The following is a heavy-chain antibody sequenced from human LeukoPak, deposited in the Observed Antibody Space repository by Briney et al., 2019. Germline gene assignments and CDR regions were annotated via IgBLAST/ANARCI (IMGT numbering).Heavy chain of an antibody. CDR3: VRDLYSRSPYFDV. CDR2: ISYDGRDK. CDR1: GFNFASYA. V-gene: IGHV3-30*03. D-gene: IGHD2-21*01. J-gene: IGHJ4*02. Sequence: SGKSLRLSCAASGFNFASYAMYWVRQAPGRGLEWVASISYDGRDKYYVDSVKGRFFISKDSSMSTLYLDMNSLRPEDTALYYCVRDLYSRSPYFDVRGQGTLVTVSS.